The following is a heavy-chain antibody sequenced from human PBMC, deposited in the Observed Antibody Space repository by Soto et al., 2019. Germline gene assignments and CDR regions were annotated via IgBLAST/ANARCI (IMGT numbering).Heavy chain of an antibody. J-gene: IGHJ4*02. CDR2: IYYSGST. CDR1: GGSISSYY. V-gene: IGHV4-59*08. D-gene: IGHD6-13*01. CDR3: ARRYRSSFDY. Sequence: QVQLQESGPGLVKPSETLSLTCTVSGGSISSYYWSWIRQPPGKGLEWIWYIYYSGSTNYHPSLKSRVTISVDTSKNQFSLKLSSVTAADTAVYYCARRYRSSFDYWGQGTLVTVSS.